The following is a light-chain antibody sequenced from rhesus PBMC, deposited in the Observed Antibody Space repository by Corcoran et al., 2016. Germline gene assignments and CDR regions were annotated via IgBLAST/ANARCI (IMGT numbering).Light chain of an antibody. CDR3: QQYSRSPFT. Sequence: DIQMTQSPSSLSASVGDTVTTTCRASQSISSWLPWYQQKPGKAPKLLIYKASSLQSGVPSRFSGSGSGTDVTLTIRSWQSEDFAAYYCQQYSRSPFTFGPGTKLDIK. V-gene: IGKV1-22*01. J-gene: IGKJ3*01. CDR1: QSISSW. CDR2: KAS.